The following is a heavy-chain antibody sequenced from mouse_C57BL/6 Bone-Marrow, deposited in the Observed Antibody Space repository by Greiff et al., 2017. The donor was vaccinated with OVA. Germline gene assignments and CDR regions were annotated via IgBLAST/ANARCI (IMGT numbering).Heavy chain of an antibody. Sequence: VQLQQSGPELVKPGTSVKISCKASGYAFSSSWMNWVKQRPGKGLEWIGRIYPGDGDTNYNGKFKGKATLTADKSSSTAYMQLSSLTSEDAAVYCCARWGTGFDYWGQGTTLTVSS. CDR2: IYPGDGDT. CDR3: ARWGTGFDY. D-gene: IGHD3-3*01. CDR1: GYAFSSSW. J-gene: IGHJ2*01. V-gene: IGHV1-82*01.